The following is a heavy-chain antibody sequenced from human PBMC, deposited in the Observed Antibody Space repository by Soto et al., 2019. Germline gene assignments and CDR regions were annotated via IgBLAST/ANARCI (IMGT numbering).Heavy chain of an antibody. CDR2: IYPGDSDT. CDR3: ATTNLGPYYSYGMDV. V-gene: IGHV5-51*01. Sequence: TGESLLISCKGSGYSFTSYWIGWVRQMPGKGLEWMGIIYPGDSDTRYSPSFKGQVTISADKSISTAYLQWSSLKASDTAMYYCATTNLGPYYSYGMDVWGQGTTVTVSS. J-gene: IGHJ6*02. D-gene: IGHD2-8*01. CDR1: GYSFTSYW.